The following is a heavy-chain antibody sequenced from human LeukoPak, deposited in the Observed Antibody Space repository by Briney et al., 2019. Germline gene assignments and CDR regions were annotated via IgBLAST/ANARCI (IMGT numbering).Heavy chain of an antibody. V-gene: IGHV1-2*02. D-gene: IGHD3-22*01. CDR1: GYTFTGYY. J-gene: IGHJ5*01. CDR3: ARGGEYYYDSSGYYWFNY. CDR2: INPNSGGT. Sequence: ASVKVSCKASGYTFTGYYMHWVRRAPGQGLEWMGWINPNSGGTNYAQKFQGRVTMTRDTSISTAYMELSRLRSDDTAVYYCARGGEYYYDSSGYYWFNYWGQGTLVTVSS.